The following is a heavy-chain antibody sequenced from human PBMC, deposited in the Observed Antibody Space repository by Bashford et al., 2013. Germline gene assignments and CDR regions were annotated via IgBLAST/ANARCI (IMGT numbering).Heavy chain of an antibody. D-gene: IGHD2-21*02. V-gene: IGHV1-58*01. CDR2: IVVGSGNT. J-gene: IGHJ6*02. CDR3: AADHYCGGDCYPNYYGMDV. Sequence: KASGFTFTSSAVQWVRQARGQRLEWIGWIVVGSGNTNYAQKFQERVTITRDMSTSTAYMELSSLRSEDTAVYYCAADHYCGGDCYPNYYGMDVWGQGTTVTVSS. CDR1: GFTFTSSA.